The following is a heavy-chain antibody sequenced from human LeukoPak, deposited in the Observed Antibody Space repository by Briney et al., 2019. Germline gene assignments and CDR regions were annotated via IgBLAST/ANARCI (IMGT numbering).Heavy chain of an antibody. D-gene: IGHD3-22*01. CDR3: AKSNGYGLIDI. V-gene: IGHV4-59*12. Sequence: PSETLSLTCTVSGGSFNSYYWSWIRQPPGKGLEWIGYIYYSGTTNYSPSLKTRVTISVDTSENQISLNLRSATAADTAVYYCAKSNGYGLIDIWGQGTMVTVSS. CDR2: IYYSGTT. CDR1: GGSFNSYY. J-gene: IGHJ3*02.